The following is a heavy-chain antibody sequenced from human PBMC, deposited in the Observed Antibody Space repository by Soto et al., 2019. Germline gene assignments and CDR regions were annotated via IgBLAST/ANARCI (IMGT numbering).Heavy chain of an antibody. CDR1: GFSLTTSGVG. Sequence: SGPTLVNPTQTLTLTCTFSGFSLTTSGVGVGWIRQPPGKALEWLALIYWDDDKRYSPSLKSRLTITKDTSKNQVVLSMTDMEPGDTPTYFCAHGKIVPPPTPPPSFPYWGQGTLVTVPS. CDR2: IYWDDDK. J-gene: IGHJ4*02. CDR3: AHGKIVPPPTPPPSFPY. D-gene: IGHD2-2*01. V-gene: IGHV2-5*02.